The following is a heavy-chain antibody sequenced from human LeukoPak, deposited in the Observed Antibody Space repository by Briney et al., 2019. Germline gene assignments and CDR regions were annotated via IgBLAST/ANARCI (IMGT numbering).Heavy chain of an antibody. CDR1: GFTFSDYG. J-gene: IGHJ3*02. D-gene: IGHD6-13*01. CDR2: ISYDGNHK. V-gene: IGHV3-30*18. CDR3: TKDDAYSSSWYACDI. Sequence: GGSLRLSCAASGFTFSDYGMHWVRQAPGKGPEWVAVISYDGNHKYYTDSVKGRFTISRDNSKNTLYLQMSSLRAEDTAVYYCTKDDAYSSSWYACDIWSQGTMVTVSS.